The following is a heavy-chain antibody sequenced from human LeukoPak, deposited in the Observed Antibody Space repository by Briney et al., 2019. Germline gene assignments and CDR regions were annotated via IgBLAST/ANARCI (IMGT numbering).Heavy chain of an antibody. V-gene: IGHV3-74*01. CDR1: GFTFSSYW. D-gene: IGHD6-13*01. CDR3: ILAAAGTEFDS. Sequence: PGGSLRLSCAASGFTFSSYWMHWVRQAPGKGLVWVSRIDIDGSSTSYADSVKGRFTISRDNAKNTLYLQMSSLRAEDTAVYYCILAAAGTEFDSWGQGSLVTVSS. CDR2: IDIDGSST. J-gene: IGHJ4*02.